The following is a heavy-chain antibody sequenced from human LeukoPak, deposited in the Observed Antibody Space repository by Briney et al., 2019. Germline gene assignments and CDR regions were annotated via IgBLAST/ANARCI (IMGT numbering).Heavy chain of an antibody. CDR2: ISASNGNT. CDR3: ARGENTSGRYY. J-gene: IGHJ4*02. D-gene: IGHD6-19*01. V-gene: IGHV1-18*01. Sequence: GASVKGSCKASGGTFSSYTISCVRQAPGQGLEWMGWISASNGNTNHAKKRQCRVNMTTDTSPNTAYMEQKSLRYDDTAVYYCARGENTSGRYYWGQGTLITVSS. CDR1: GGTFSSYT.